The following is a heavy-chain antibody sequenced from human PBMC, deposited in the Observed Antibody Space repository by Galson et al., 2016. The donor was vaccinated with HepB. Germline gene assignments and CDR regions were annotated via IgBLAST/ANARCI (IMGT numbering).Heavy chain of an antibody. V-gene: IGHV3-23*01. CDR3: AKGGDRTRADGGSGSYKFDS. CDR2: FSATGGGT. D-gene: IGHD1-26*01. J-gene: IGHJ4*02. CDR1: GFSVSSYG. Sequence: SLRLSCAASGFSVSSYGLSWVRQAPGKGLEWVSGFSATGGGTHYVDSVKGRFTISRDNSQNTLFLQMNSLRTDDTAVYYCAKGGDRTRADGGSGSYKFDSWGQGTQVTVSP.